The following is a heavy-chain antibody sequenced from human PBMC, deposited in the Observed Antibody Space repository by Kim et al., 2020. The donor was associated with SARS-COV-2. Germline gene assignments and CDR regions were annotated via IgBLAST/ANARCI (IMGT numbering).Heavy chain of an antibody. CDR2: INHSGST. CDR1: GGSFSGYY. CDR3: ARGPRHRTSLVDY. D-gene: IGHD2-2*01. V-gene: IGHV4-34*01. J-gene: IGHJ4*02. Sequence: SETLSLTCAVYGGSFSGYYWSWIRQPPGKGLEWIGEINHSGSTNYNPSLKSRVTISVDTSKNQFSLKLSSVTAADTAVYYCARGPRHRTSLVDYWGQGTLVTVSS.